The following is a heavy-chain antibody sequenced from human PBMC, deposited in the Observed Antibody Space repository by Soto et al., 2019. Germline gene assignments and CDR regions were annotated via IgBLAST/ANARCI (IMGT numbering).Heavy chain of an antibody. Sequence: PSETLSLTCAVYGGSFSGYFWSWIRQPPGKGLEWIGEIFHGGSTNYSPSLKSRVTISVDTSKNQFSLELSSVTAADTAVYYCARPHYNSNTFYYYFDSWGQGTPVTVSS. CDR3: ARPHYNSNTFYYYFDS. CDR1: GGSFSGYF. D-gene: IGHD3-22*01. J-gene: IGHJ4*02. V-gene: IGHV4-34*12. CDR2: IFHGGST.